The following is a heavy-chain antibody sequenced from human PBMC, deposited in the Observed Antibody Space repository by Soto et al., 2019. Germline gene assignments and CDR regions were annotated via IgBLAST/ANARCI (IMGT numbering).Heavy chain of an antibody. V-gene: IGHV4-34*01. CDR3: ATYAPLGIVVVPAARTGGFDY. CDR2: INHSGST. J-gene: IGHJ4*02. Sequence: QVQLQQWGAGPLKPSETLSLTCAVYGGSFSGYYWSWIRQPPGKGLEWIGEINHSGSTNYNPSLKSRVTISVDTSKNQFSLKLSSVTAADTAVYYCATYAPLGIVVVPAARTGGFDYWGQGTLVTVSS. CDR1: GGSFSGYY. D-gene: IGHD2-2*01.